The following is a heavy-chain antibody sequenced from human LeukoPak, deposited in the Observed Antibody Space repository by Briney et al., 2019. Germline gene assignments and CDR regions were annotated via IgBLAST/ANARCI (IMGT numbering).Heavy chain of an antibody. J-gene: IGHJ6*03. V-gene: IGHV3-21*04. Sequence: PGGSLRLSCAASGFTFSSYSMNWVRQAPGKGLEWVSSISSSSSYIYYADSVKGRFTISRDNAKNSLYLQMNSLRAEDTALYYCARFYYDPLTGYAGYYMDVWGKGTTVTISS. CDR2: ISSSSSYI. CDR1: GFTFSSYS. CDR3: ARFYYDPLTGYAGYYMDV. D-gene: IGHD3-9*01.